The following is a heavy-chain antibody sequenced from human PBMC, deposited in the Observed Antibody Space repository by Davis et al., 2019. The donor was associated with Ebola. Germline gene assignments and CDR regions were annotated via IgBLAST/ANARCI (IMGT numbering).Heavy chain of an antibody. CDR3: GRVVASEGI. J-gene: IGHJ6*02. CDR2: IDHSGST. V-gene: IGHV4-34*01. CDR1: GFTFSKYV. Sequence: GSLRLSCAASGFTFSKYVMTWVRQPPGKGLEWLGEIDHSGSTNYNPSLKTRITISIDTSKNQFSLRLSSVTAADTAVYYCGRVVASEGIWGQGTTVTVSS. D-gene: IGHD5-12*01.